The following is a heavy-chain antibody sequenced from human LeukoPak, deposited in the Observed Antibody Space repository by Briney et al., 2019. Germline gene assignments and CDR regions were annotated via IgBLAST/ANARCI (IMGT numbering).Heavy chain of an antibody. CDR1: GFSFSRNW. J-gene: IGHJ4*02. D-gene: IGHD1-26*01. CDR2: IKQDGSEK. V-gene: IGHV3-7*01. CDR3: ARAKWELLNNDY. Sequence: GGSLRLSCAASGFSFSRNWMSWVRQAPGKGLEWVANIKQDGSEKSSVDSVKGRFTISRDNAKNSLYLQMNSLRVEDTAVYYCARAKWELLNNDYWGQGTLVTVSS.